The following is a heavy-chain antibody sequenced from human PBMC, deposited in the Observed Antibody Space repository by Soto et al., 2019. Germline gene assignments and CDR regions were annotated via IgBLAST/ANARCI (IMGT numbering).Heavy chain of an antibody. Sequence: PGESLKISCKGSGYSFTSYWIGWVRQMPGKGLGWMGIIYPGDSDTRYSPSFQGQVTISADKSISTAYLQWSSLKASDTAMYYCARYLGYSYAPNGGGMDVWGQGTTVTVSS. CDR3: ARYLGYSYAPNGGGMDV. CDR1: GYSFTSYW. D-gene: IGHD5-18*01. CDR2: IYPGDSDT. J-gene: IGHJ6*02. V-gene: IGHV5-51*01.